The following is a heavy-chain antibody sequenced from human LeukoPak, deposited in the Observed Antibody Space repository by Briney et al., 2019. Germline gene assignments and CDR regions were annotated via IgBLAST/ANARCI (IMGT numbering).Heavy chain of an antibody. CDR3: ARGEVGYCGSTSCYPRGFDY. V-gene: IGHV1-69*13. D-gene: IGHD2-2*01. J-gene: IGHJ4*02. Sequence: SVKVSCKASGGTFSSYAISWVRQAPGQGLEWMGGIIPIFGTANYAQKFQGRVTITADESTNTAYMELSSLRSEDTAVYYCARGEVGYCGSTSCYPRGFDYWGQGTLVTVSS. CDR2: IIPIFGTA. CDR1: GGTFSSYA.